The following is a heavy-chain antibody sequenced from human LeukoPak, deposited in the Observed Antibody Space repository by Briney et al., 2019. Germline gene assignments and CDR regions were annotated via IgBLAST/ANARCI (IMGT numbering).Heavy chain of an antibody. V-gene: IGHV4-61*02. CDR1: GGSITTETFY. D-gene: IGHD4-17*01. CDR2: VSYSGRI. Sequence: SETLSLTCTVSGGSITTETFYWVWIRQPAGKELEWIGRVSYSGRIDYSPSLKSRVTISRDTSKNQFSLGLNSVTATDTAVYYCARDRSYGGSRFDTWGQGILVSVSS. CDR3: ARDRSYGGSRFDT. J-gene: IGHJ5*02.